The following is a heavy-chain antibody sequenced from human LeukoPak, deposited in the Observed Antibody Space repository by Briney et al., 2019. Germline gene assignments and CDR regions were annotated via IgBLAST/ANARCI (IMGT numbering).Heavy chain of an antibody. CDR1: GGSISSSSYY. Sequence: KTSETLSLTCTVSGGSISSSSYYWGWIRQPPGKGLEWIGSIYYSGSTYYNPSLKGRVTISVDTSKNQFSLKLSSVTAADTAVYYCARGPQPLVGLVTLFDPWGQGTLVTVSS. J-gene: IGHJ5*02. D-gene: IGHD3/OR15-3a*01. CDR2: IYYSGST. CDR3: ARGPQPLVGLVTLFDP. V-gene: IGHV4-39*07.